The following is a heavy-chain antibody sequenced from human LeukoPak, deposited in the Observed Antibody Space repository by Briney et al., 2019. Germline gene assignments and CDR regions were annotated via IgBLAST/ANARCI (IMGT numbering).Heavy chain of an antibody. CDR1: GFNISGKY. CDR3: AREGAYCGGDCYL. V-gene: IGHV3-53*01. Sequence: GGSLRLSCAASGFNISGKYMSWVRQAPGKGLEWVSIIYSGGSTYYADSVKGRFTISRDNSKNTLYLQMNSLRAEDTAVYYCAREGAYCGGDCYLWGQGTLVTVSS. J-gene: IGHJ4*02. CDR2: IYSGGST. D-gene: IGHD2-21*02.